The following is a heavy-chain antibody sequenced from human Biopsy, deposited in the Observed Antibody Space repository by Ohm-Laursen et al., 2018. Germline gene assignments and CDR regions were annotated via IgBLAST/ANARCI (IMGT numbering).Heavy chain of an antibody. V-gene: IGHV3-33*01. CDR3: ARDMSHLYGLDV. CDR1: GFTFSNYG. Sequence: SLRLSCTAPGFTFSNYGMHWVRQAPGKGLDWVAVIWFDGTKKYYADSVKGRFTISRDDSKNTVYLQMNSLRAEDTAVYYCARDMSHLYGLDVWGQGTTVTVSS. D-gene: IGHD2-2*02. J-gene: IGHJ6*02. CDR2: IWFDGTKK.